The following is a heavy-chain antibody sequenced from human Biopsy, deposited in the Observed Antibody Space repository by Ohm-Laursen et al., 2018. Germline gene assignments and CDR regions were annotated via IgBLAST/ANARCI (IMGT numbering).Heavy chain of an antibody. D-gene: IGHD3-3*01. Sequence: GSSVKVSCNVSEYTLTELPIHWVRQAPGKGLEWMGGFDPEHGETLYAQKFHGRVTMTEETSTDTAYMELSSLRSEDTAVYYCCCRSPFVVVIRSNKYYYYGMDVWGQGTTVTVSS. CDR2: FDPEHGET. CDR3: CCRSPFVVVIRSNKYYYYGMDV. J-gene: IGHJ6*02. V-gene: IGHV1-24*01. CDR1: EYTLTELP.